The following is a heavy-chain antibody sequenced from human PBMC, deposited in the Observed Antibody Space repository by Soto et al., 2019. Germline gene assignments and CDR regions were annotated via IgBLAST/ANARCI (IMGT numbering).Heavy chain of an antibody. V-gene: IGHV1-58*01. Sequence: SVKVSCKASGFTFTSSAVQWVRQARGQRLEWIGWIVVGSGNTNYAQKFQERVTITRDMSTSTAYMELSSLRSEDTAVYYCAAVFDSSVAFDIWGQGTMVTVSS. CDR1: GFTFTSSA. D-gene: IGHD3-22*01. CDR3: AAVFDSSVAFDI. J-gene: IGHJ3*02. CDR2: IVVGSGNT.